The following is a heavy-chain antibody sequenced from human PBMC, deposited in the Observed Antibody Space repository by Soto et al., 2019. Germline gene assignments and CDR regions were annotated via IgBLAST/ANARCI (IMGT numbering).Heavy chain of an antibody. V-gene: IGHV3-30-3*01. CDR2: ISYDGSNK. D-gene: IGHD3-10*02. Sequence: QVQLVESGGGVVQPGRSLRLSCAASGFTFSSYAMHWVRQAPGKGLEWVAVISYDGSNKYYADSVKGRFTISRDNSKNTLYLQMNSLRAEDTAVYYCARGYVDYYYGMDVWGQGTTVTVSS. CDR3: ARGYVDYYYGMDV. CDR1: GFTFSSYA. J-gene: IGHJ6*02.